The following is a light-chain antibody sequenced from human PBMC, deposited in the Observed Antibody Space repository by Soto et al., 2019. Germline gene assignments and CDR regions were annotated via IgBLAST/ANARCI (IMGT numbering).Light chain of an antibody. CDR2: AAS. V-gene: IGKV1-39*01. J-gene: IGKJ3*01. CDR1: QTISNY. CDR3: QKTYSTPFT. Sequence: DIQMTQSPSSLSASVGDRVTINCRASQTISNYLNWYQEKPGKAPKLLIYAASNLQSGVPSRFSGSGSGTEFTLTISNLQPEDFATYYCQKTYSTPFTFGPGTKGDI.